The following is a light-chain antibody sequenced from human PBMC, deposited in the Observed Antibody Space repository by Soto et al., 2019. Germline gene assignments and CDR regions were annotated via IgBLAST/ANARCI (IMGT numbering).Light chain of an antibody. Sequence: QLVLTKSPSASASLGASFKLTCTLSSGHSSYAIAWHQQQPEKGPRYLMKLNSDGSHSKGDGIPDRFSGSSSGAERYLTISSLQSEDEADYYCQTWGTGIQVFGGGTKLTVL. CDR2: LNSDGSH. CDR3: QTWGTGIQV. CDR1: SGHSSYA. J-gene: IGLJ2*01. V-gene: IGLV4-69*01.